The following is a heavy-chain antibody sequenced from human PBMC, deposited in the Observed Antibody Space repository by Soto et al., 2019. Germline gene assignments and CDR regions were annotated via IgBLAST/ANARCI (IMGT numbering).Heavy chain of an antibody. J-gene: IGHJ4*02. Sequence: GASVKVSCKASGYTLTSYYVHWVRQAPGQGLEWMGRINPSGGSTSYAQKFQGRVTMTRDTSTTTLYMELSSLKSEDSAVYYCARGVSNSSGYFYDYWGQGTLVTVSS. V-gene: IGHV1-46*01. D-gene: IGHD3-22*01. CDR1: GYTLTSYY. CDR3: ARGVSNSSGYFYDY. CDR2: INPSGGST.